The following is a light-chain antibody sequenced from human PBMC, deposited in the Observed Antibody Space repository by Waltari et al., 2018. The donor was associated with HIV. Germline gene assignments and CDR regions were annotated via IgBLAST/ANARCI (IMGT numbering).Light chain of an antibody. CDR3: QQSYSTPPT. J-gene: IGKJ2*01. V-gene: IGKV1-39*01. CDR2: AAS. CDR1: QSISSY. Sequence: DIQMTQSPSSLSASVGDRVTITCRASQSISSYLNWYQQTPGKAPKLLIYAASSLQSVVPSRFSGSGSGTDFTLTISSLQPEDFATYYCQQSYSTPPTFGQGTKLEIK.